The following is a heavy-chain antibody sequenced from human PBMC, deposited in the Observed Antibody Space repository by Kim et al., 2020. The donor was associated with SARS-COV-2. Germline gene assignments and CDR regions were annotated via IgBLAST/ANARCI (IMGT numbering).Heavy chain of an antibody. CDR3: ARDESITGLGY. V-gene: IGHV3-33*01. D-gene: IGHD1-1*01. J-gene: IGHJ4*02. CDR1: GFTFSSYG. CDR2: IWYDGSKT. Sequence: GGSLRLSCAASGFTFSSYGMHWVRQAPGKGLEWVALIWYDGSKTYHADSVKGRFIFSRDTSKNTLYLQMNSLRGDDTAVYYCARDESITGLGYWGKGTL.